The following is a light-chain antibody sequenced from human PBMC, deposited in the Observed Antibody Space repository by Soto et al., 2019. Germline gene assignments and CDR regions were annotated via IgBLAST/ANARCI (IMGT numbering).Light chain of an antibody. J-gene: IGKJ2*01. CDR3: QHYGRSPPYT. CDR1: QSVSSSY. V-gene: IGKV3-20*01. Sequence: EIVLTQSPGTPSLSPGERATLSCRASQSVSSSYLAWYQQRPGQAPRLLIYGASSRGTGIPDRFSGSGSGTDFTLTISRLEPEDFAVYYCQHYGRSPPYTFGQGTK. CDR2: GAS.